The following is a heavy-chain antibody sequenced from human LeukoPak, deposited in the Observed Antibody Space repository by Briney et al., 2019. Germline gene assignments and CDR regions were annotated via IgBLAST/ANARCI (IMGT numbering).Heavy chain of an antibody. D-gene: IGHD5-18*01. CDR2: IIPIFGTA. J-gene: IGHJ6*03. V-gene: IGHV1-69*05. Sequence: GASVKVSCKASVGIFSSYAISWVRQAPGQGLEWMGGIIPIFGTANYAQKFQGRVTITTDESTSTAYMELSSLRSEDTAGYYCARSGYSYGYYYYYYMDVWGKGTTVTVSS. CDR1: VGIFSSYA. CDR3: ARSGYSYGYYYYYYMDV.